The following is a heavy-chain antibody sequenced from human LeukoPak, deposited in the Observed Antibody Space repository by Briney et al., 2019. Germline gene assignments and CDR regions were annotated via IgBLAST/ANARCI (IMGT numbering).Heavy chain of an antibody. Sequence: GGSLRLSCAASGFTFSSYWMHWVRQAPGKGPVWVSRINSDGSSTSYADSVKGRFTISRDNAKNTPYLQMNSLRAEDTAVYYCARDHMSYYDFWSGYHLDYWGQGTLVTVSS. J-gene: IGHJ4*02. D-gene: IGHD3-3*01. CDR3: ARDHMSYYDFWSGYHLDY. CDR2: INSDGSST. V-gene: IGHV3-74*01. CDR1: GFTFSSYW.